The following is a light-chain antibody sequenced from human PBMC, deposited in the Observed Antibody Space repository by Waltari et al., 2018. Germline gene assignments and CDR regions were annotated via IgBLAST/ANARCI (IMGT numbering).Light chain of an antibody. CDR1: QSVRNN. J-gene: IGKJ1*01. CDR3: QQYNNWPPWT. Sequence: EIVMTQSPATLYVYPGERATLSCRASQSVRNNLVWYQQKPGQAPRLLSYGASTRVTGIPARFSGSGSGTEFTLTISSLQSEDFAFYYCQQYNNWPPWTFGQGTKVEIK. V-gene: IGKV3-15*01. CDR2: GAS.